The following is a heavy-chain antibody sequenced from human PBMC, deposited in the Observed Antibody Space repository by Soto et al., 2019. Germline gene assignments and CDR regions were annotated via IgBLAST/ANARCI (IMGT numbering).Heavy chain of an antibody. CDR3: ARDAPWEPAHFDY. CDR2: IYYSGST. Sequence: SETLSLTCTVSGGSISSYYWSWIRQPPGKGLEWIGYIYYSGSTNYNPSLKSRVTISVDTSKNQFSLKLSSVTAADTAVYYCARDAPWEPAHFDYWGQGTLVTVSS. J-gene: IGHJ4*02. V-gene: IGHV4-59*01. CDR1: GGSISSYY. D-gene: IGHD1-26*01.